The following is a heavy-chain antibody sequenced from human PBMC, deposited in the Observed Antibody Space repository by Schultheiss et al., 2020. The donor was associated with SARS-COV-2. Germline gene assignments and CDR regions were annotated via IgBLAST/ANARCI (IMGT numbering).Heavy chain of an antibody. CDR3: ARDRAGYGSGTYGMDV. Sequence: SETLSLTCTVSGGSIRSGESYWSWIRQSPGKGLEWIGYIDYSGRIFYNPSLKSRLTISVDTSKNQFSLKLTSLTAADTAIYYCARDRAGYGSGTYGMDVWGQGTTVTVSS. CDR1: GGSIRSGESY. CDR2: IDYSGRI. D-gene: IGHD3-10*01. J-gene: IGHJ6*02. V-gene: IGHV4-30-4*01.